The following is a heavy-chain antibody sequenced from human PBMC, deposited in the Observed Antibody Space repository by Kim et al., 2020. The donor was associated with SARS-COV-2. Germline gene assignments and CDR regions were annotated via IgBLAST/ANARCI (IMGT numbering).Heavy chain of an antibody. J-gene: IGHJ4*02. V-gene: IGHV3-48*03. Sequence: GGSLRLSCAASGFTFSSYEMNWVRQAPGKGLEWVSYISSSGSTIYYADSVKGRFTISRDNAKNSLYLQMNSLRAEDTAVYYCARNLFSGDLYYFDYWGQGTLVTVSS. CDR1: GFTFSSYE. CDR3: ARNLFSGDLYYFDY. CDR2: ISSSGSTI. D-gene: IGHD4-17*01.